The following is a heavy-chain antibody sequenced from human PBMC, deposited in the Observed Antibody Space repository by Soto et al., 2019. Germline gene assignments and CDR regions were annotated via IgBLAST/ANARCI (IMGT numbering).Heavy chain of an antibody. CDR3: ARDIHIVSAYHYDSSGYYDYYYYYGMDV. CDR1: GFTFSSYS. D-gene: IGHD3-22*01. Sequence: PGGSLRLSCAASGFTFSSYSMNWVRQAPGKGLEWVSSISSSSSYIYYADSVKGRFTISRDNAKNSLYLQMNSLRAEDTAVYYCARDIHIVSAYHYDSSGYYDYYYYYGMDVWGQGTTVTVSS. J-gene: IGHJ6*02. CDR2: ISSSSSYI. V-gene: IGHV3-21*01.